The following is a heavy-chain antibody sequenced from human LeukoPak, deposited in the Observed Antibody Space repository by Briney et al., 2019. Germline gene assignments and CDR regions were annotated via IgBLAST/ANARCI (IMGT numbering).Heavy chain of an antibody. CDR1: GGSISSYY. D-gene: IGHD4-23*01. V-gene: IGHV4-4*09. Sequence: SETLSLTCTVSGGSISSYYWSWIRQPPGKGLEWIGNIHTSGGTNYSPSLKSRVTISLDTSRNQFSLKLSSVTAADTAVYYCARGRSTVVTPNYYYYYCMDVWGKGTTVTVSS. J-gene: IGHJ6*03. CDR2: IHTSGGT. CDR3: ARGRSTVVTPNYYYYYCMDV.